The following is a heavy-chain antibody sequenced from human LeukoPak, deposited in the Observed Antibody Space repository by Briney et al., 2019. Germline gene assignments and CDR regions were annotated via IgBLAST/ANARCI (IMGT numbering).Heavy chain of an antibody. CDR3: ARDYYGDYFFDY. CDR2: ISSSSSYI. D-gene: IGHD3-10*01. CDR1: GFTFSAHA. Sequence: PGGSLRLSCSVSGFTFSAHAMHWVRQAPGKGLEWVSSISSSSSYIYYADSVKDRFTISRDNAKSSLQLQMDSLRAEDTAVYYCARDYYGDYFFDYWGQGTLVTVSS. J-gene: IGHJ4*02. V-gene: IGHV3-21*01.